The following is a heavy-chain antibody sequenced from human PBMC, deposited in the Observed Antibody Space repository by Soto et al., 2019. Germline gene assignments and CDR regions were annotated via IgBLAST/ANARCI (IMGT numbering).Heavy chain of an antibody. CDR2: IKEDGSEK. CDR1: GFTFSSYW. V-gene: IGHV3-7*01. J-gene: IGHJ1*01. CDR3: ARLSHSSGWYRTEFFQH. D-gene: IGHD6-19*01. Sequence: GSLRLSCAASGFTFSSYWMSWVRQAPGKGLEWVANIKEDGSEKYYVDSVKGRFTISRDNAKNSLYLQMNSLRAEDTAVYYCARLSHSSGWYRTEFFQHWGQGTLVTVSS.